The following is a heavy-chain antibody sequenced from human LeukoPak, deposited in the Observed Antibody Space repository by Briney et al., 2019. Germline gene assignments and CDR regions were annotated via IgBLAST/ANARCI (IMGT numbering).Heavy chain of an antibody. D-gene: IGHD2-15*01. CDR2: INPNSGGT. CDR1: GYTFTGYY. CDR3: AFSAGRDLGYCSGGSCPFDY. Sequence: ASVKVSCKASGYTFTGYYMHWVRQVPGQGLEWMGRINPNSGGTNYAQKFQGRVTMTRDTSISTAYMELSRLRSDDTAVYYCAFSAGRDLGYCSGGSCPFDYWGQGTLVTVSS. J-gene: IGHJ4*02. V-gene: IGHV1-2*06.